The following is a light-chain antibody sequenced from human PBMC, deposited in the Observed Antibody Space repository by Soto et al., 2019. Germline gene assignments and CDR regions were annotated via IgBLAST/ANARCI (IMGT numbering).Light chain of an antibody. V-gene: IGLV2-14*03. J-gene: IGLJ2*01. CDR1: SSDVGAYIF. Sequence: QSVLTQPASVSGSPGQSITISCTGTSSDVGAYIFVSWYQQHPGKAPKLMIYDIINRPSGVSNRFSGSKSGNTASLTISGLQAEDEADYYCQSYDSRLNDVLFGGGTKLTVL. CDR3: QSYDSRLNDVL. CDR2: DII.